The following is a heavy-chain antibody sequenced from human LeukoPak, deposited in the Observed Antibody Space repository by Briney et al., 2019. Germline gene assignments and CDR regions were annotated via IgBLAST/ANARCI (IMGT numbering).Heavy chain of an antibody. CDR2: MNPNSGNT. J-gene: IGHJ4*02. D-gene: IGHD3-22*01. CDR1: GYTFTSYD. V-gene: IGHV1-8*01. Sequence: GASVKVSCKASGYTFTSYDINWVRRATGQGLEWMGWMNPNSGNTGYAQKFQGRVTMTRNTSISTAYMELSRLRSEDTAVYYCARRGGYYDRSAKYFIRPPEFWGQGTLVTVSS. CDR3: ARRGGYYDRSAKYFIRPPEF.